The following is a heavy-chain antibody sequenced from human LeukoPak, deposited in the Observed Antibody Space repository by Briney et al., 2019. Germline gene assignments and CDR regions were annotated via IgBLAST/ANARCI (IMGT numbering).Heavy chain of an antibody. V-gene: IGHV4-39*01. J-gene: IGHJ4*02. CDR1: GFTFSSYG. Sequence: PGGSLRLSCAASGFTFSSYGMHWIRQPPGRGLEWIGSIYYSGSTYYNPSLKSRVTISVDTSKNQFSLKLRSVTAADTAVYYCARHFGTWGQGTLVTVSS. CDR3: ARHFGT. CDR2: IYYSGST. D-gene: IGHD3/OR15-3a*01.